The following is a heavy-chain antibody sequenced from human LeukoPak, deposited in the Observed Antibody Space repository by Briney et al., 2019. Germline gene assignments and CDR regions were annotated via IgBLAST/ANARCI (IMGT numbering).Heavy chain of an antibody. CDR2: ISYDGSNK. CDR1: GFTFSSYS. V-gene: IGHV3-30*18. D-gene: IGHD6-19*01. CDR3: AKGRIAVALYYGMDV. J-gene: IGHJ6*02. Sequence: GGSLRLSCAASGFTFSSYSMNWVRQAPGKGLEWVAVISYDGSNKYYADSAKGRFTISRDNSKNTVYLQMNSLRAADTAVYYCAKGRIAVALYYGMDVWGQGTTVTVFS.